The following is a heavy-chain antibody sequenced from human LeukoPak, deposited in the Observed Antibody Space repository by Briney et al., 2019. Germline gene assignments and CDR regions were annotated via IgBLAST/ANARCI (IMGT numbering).Heavy chain of an antibody. V-gene: IGHV4-61*02. CDR1: GGSISSGSYY. J-gene: IGHJ3*02. CDR2: IYTSGST. Sequence: PSQTLSLTCTVSGGSISSGSYYWSWIRQPAGKGLEWIGRIYTSGSTNYNPSLKSRVTISVDTSKNQFSLKLSSVTAADTAVYYCAREIAPLGRTDAFDIWGQGTMVTVSS. CDR3: AREIAPLGRTDAFDI.